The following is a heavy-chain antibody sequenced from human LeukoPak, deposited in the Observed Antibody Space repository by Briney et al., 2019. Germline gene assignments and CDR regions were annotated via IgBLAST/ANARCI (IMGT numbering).Heavy chain of an antibody. V-gene: IGHV1-69*06. Sequence: SVKVSCKASGGTFSSYAISWVRQAPGQGLEWMGRIIPIFGTANYAQKFQGRVTITADKSTSTAYMELSSLGSEDTAVYYCAREEEAGFNDYWGQGTLVTVSS. J-gene: IGHJ4*02. CDR3: AREEEAGFNDY. D-gene: IGHD5-24*01. CDR1: GGTFSSYA. CDR2: IIPIFGTA.